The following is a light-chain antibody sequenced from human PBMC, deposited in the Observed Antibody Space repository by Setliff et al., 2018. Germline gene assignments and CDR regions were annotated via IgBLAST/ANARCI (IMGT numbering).Light chain of an antibody. CDR1: SSDIGDYNY. CDR2: DVD. V-gene: IGLV2-8*01. Sequence: QSALSQPPSASGSPGQSVTISCTGTSSDIGDYNYVSWYQHHPGKAPKLLIYDVDKRPSGVPDRFSGSKSGNTASLTVSGLQADDEADYCCGAYAGSSKKIFGTGTKVTVL. J-gene: IGLJ1*01. CDR3: GAYAGSSKKI.